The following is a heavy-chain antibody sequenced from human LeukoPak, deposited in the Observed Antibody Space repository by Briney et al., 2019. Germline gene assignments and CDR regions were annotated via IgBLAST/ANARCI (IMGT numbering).Heavy chain of an antibody. D-gene: IGHD6-19*01. CDR1: DGSISSYY. CDR2: IHTSGST. J-gene: IGHJ5*02. Sequence: SETLSLTCTVSDGSISSYYWSWIRQPAGKGLEWIGRIHTSGSTNYNPSLKSRVTMSVDTSKNLFSLKLSSVTAADTAVYFCARDMAVHPYNWFDPWGQGTLVTVSS. V-gene: IGHV4-4*07. CDR3: ARDMAVHPYNWFDP.